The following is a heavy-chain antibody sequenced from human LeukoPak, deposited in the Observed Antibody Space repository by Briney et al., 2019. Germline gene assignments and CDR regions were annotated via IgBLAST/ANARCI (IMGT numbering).Heavy chain of an antibody. D-gene: IGHD3-10*01. J-gene: IGHJ6*02. Sequence: ASVKVSCKASGYIFTNYDINWVRQATGQGPEWMAWMNPNSGNTGYAQKFQGRITLTRDTSISTAYMELGSLTSEDTAVYYCARGPILVRGVIMADSVGGLDVWGQGTTVTVSS. CDR3: ARGPILVRGVIMADSVGGLDV. CDR2: MNPNSGNT. CDR1: GYIFTNYD. V-gene: IGHV1-8*01.